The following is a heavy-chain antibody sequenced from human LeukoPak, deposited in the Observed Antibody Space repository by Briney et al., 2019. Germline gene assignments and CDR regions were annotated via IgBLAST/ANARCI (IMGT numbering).Heavy chain of an antibody. D-gene: IGHD6-19*01. Sequence: GALRLSCAASGFTSSSYWMSWVRQAPGKGLEWVANIKQDGSEKYYVDSVKGRFTISRDNAKNSLYLQMNSLRAEDTAVYYCASSPGYSSGWYSSDTFDYWGQGTLVTVSS. V-gene: IGHV3-7*01. CDR2: IKQDGSEK. J-gene: IGHJ4*02. CDR1: GFTSSSYW. CDR3: ASSPGYSSGWYSSDTFDY.